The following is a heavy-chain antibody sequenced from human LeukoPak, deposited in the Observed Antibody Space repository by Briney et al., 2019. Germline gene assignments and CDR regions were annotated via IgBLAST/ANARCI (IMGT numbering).Heavy chain of an antibody. D-gene: IGHD6-19*01. Sequence: GGSLRLSCVASGFTFSTYVMSWVRQAPGKGLERVASLSNSGGTTYSADSVQGRFTISRDNSKSTLYLQMNSLRAEDTAVYYCAKGRIAIYSSGWTDYFDYWGQGTLVTVSS. V-gene: IGHV3-23*01. CDR2: LSNSGGTT. CDR1: GFTFSTYV. J-gene: IGHJ4*02. CDR3: AKGRIAIYSSGWTDYFDY.